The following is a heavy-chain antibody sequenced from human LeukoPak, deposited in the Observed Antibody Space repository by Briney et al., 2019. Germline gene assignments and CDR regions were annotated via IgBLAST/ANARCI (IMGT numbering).Heavy chain of an antibody. Sequence: KTSETLSLTCTVSGGSISSSSYYWGWIRQPPGKGLEWIGSVYYSGTTYYNPSLKSRVTISVDTSKNQFSLKLSSVTAADTAVYYCARGRTDSSEIVYWGQGTLVTVSS. J-gene: IGHJ4*02. V-gene: IGHV4-39*01. CDR1: GGSISSSSYY. CDR3: ARGRTDSSEIVY. CDR2: VYYSGTT. D-gene: IGHD6-6*01.